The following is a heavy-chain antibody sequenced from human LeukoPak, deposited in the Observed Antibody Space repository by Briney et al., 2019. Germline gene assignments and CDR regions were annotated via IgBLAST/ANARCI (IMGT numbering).Heavy chain of an antibody. D-gene: IGHD3-22*01. Sequence: GGSLRLSCAASGFTFNNYALHWVRQAPGKGLEWVAVISFDGKKIHYADSVKGRFTISRDNSRNTLYLQMNSLRVEDTALYYCARDDRFYYDNSGYYWPYYFDYWGQGTLVTVSS. J-gene: IGHJ4*02. CDR2: ISFDGKKI. V-gene: IGHV3-30*01. CDR3: ARDDRFYYDNSGYYWPYYFDY. CDR1: GFTFNNYA.